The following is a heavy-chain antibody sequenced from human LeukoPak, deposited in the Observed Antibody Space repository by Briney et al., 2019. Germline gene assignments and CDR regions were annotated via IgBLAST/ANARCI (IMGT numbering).Heavy chain of an antibody. D-gene: IGHD5-18*01. CDR2: IYYSGST. J-gene: IGHJ4*02. CDR3: ARDGYTYGSFDY. Sequence: SETLSLTCSVSGGPISSSSYFWGWIRQPPGKGLEWIGSIYYSGSTYSNPSLKSRVTISVDPSKSQFSLKLSSVTAADTAVYYCARDGYTYGSFDYWGQGTLVTVSS. CDR1: GGPISSSSYF. V-gene: IGHV4-39*01.